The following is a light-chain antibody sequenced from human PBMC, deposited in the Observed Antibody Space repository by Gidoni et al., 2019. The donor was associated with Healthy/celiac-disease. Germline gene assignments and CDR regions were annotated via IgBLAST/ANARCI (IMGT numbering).Light chain of an antibody. CDR1: ALPKQY. J-gene: IGLJ1*01. CDR2: KDS. Sequence: SYELTQPPSVPVSPGQTARITCSGDALPKQYAYWYQQKPGQPPVLAIYKDSERPSGNPERFPGSSSGTKVTLTISGVQAEDEADYYCQSADSSGTPVFGTGTKVTVL. CDR3: QSADSSGTPV. V-gene: IGLV3-25*02.